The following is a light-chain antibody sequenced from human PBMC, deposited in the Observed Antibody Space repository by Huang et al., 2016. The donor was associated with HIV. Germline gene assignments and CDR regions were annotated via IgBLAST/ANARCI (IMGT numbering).Light chain of an antibody. CDR1: QGISTY. CDR3: QKYNSSPWT. Sequence: DIQMTQSSSSLSASVGDRVTITCRASQGISTYLAWYQQKPGKVPKLLIYAASTWQSGVPSRFSGSGSGTDFTLTINSLQPEDVATYYCQKYNSSPWTFGQGTKVEIK. V-gene: IGKV1-27*01. J-gene: IGKJ1*01. CDR2: AAS.